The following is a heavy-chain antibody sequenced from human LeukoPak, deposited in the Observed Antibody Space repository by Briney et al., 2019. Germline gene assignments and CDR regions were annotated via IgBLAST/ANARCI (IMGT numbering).Heavy chain of an antibody. CDR1: GGTFSSYA. Sequence: SVKVSCKASGGTFSSYAISWVRQAPGQGLEWMGGIIPIFGTANYAQKFQGRVTITTDESTSTAYMELSSLRSEDTAVYYCARGRYCSGTSCYFDYWGQGTLVTVSS. CDR3: ARGRYCSGTSCYFDY. V-gene: IGHV1-69*05. D-gene: IGHD2-2*01. J-gene: IGHJ4*02. CDR2: IIPIFGTA.